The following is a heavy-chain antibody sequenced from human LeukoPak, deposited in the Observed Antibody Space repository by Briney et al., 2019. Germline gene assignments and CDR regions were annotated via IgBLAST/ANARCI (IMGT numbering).Heavy chain of an antibody. D-gene: IGHD3-10*01. CDR3: ARSVGFFYGMDV. CDR1: GFTFSSYA. J-gene: IGHJ6*02. V-gene: IGHV3-64*01. CDR2: ISSDGDTT. Sequence: PGGSLRLSCVASGFTFSSYAIYWVRQALGKGLEYVSGISSDGDTTYYANSVKGRFTVTRDNSKKTLYLQMGSLRAEDMAVYYCARSVGFFYGMDVWGQGTTVTVS.